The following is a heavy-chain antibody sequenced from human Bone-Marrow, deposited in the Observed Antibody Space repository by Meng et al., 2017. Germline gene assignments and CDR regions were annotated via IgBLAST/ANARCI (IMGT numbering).Heavy chain of an antibody. V-gene: IGHV3-23*04. CDR1: GSAFSNYA. CDR3: AEGGLEGDFDY. CDR2: ISGRGGST. J-gene: IGHJ4*02. D-gene: IGHD1-1*01. Sequence: VQRGGAGGVCGQPWGSMILPVAAFGSAFSNYAVSWVRQAPGQGLECVSAISGRGGSTYYADSVKGRFTISRDNSKNTLYLQMNSLRAEDTAVYYCAEGGLEGDFDYWGQGTLVTVSS.